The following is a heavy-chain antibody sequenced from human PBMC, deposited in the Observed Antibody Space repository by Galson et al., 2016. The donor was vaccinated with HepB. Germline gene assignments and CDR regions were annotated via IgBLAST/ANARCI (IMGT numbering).Heavy chain of an antibody. Sequence: SLRLSCAASGFSFSSYAMSWVRQAPGKGLEWVAVISYDGSNKYYADSVKGRFTISRDNSKNTLYLQMNSLRAEDTAVYYCARKELYYYYYGMDVWGQGTTVTVSS. D-gene: IGHD1-7*01. J-gene: IGHJ6*02. CDR3: ARKELYYYYYGMDV. V-gene: IGHV3-30-3*01. CDR1: GFSFSSYA. CDR2: ISYDGSNK.